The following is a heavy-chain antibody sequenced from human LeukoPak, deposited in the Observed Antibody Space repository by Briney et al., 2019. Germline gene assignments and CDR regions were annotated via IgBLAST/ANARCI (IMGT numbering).Heavy chain of an antibody. J-gene: IGHJ3*02. CDR1: GGSISDYY. CDR3: ARDQGGKTTVTADGIDAFDI. CDR2: IYTSGST. Sequence: PSETLSLTCTVSGGSISDYYWSWIRQPAGKGLEWIGRIYTSGSTNYNPSLKSRVTMSVDTSKNQFSLKLTSVIAADTAVYYCARDQGGKTTVTADGIDAFDIWGQGTMVTVSS. D-gene: IGHD4-17*01. V-gene: IGHV4-4*07.